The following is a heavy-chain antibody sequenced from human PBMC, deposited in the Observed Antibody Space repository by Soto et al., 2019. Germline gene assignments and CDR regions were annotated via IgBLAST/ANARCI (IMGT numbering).Heavy chain of an antibody. D-gene: IGHD3-16*02. CDR3: ARVFPTYRSSEFYFDS. CDR2: DHYSPNA. CDR1: GGSITSYY. J-gene: IGHJ4*02. V-gene: IGHV4-59*07. Sequence: SHPLSLTCTVSGGSITSYYWSWIRQSPGKGLEWIAFDHYSPNANYNPSLKSRVSTSVDTSKNQFSLKLSSVTAADTAVYYCARVFPTYRSSEFYFDSWGQGTLVTAPQ.